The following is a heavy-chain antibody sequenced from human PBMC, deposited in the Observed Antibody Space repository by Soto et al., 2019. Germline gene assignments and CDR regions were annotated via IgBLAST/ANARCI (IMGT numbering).Heavy chain of an antibody. D-gene: IGHD6-13*01. V-gene: IGHV1-69*13. CDR2: IIPIFGTA. CDR1: GGTFSSYA. Sequence: SVKVSCKASGGTFSSYAISWVRQAPGQGLEWMGGIIPIFGTANYAQKFQGRVTITADESTSTAYMELSSLRSEDTAVYYCARERGYSSSWDHDDAFDIWGQGTMVT. CDR3: ARERGYSSSWDHDDAFDI. J-gene: IGHJ3*02.